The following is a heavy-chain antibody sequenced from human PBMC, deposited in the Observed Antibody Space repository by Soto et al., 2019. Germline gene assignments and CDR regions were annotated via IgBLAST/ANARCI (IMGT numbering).Heavy chain of an antibody. V-gene: IGHV1-69*02. CDR3: ELDCDYIFHSNY. CDR2: IIPILGIA. J-gene: IGHJ4*02. CDR1: GGTFSSYT. Sequence: QVQLVQSGAEVKKPGSSVKVSCKASGGTFSSYTISWVRQAPGQGLEWMGRIIPILGIANYAQKFQGRVTITADKSTSTAYMELSILRSEDTAVYYCELDCDYIFHSNYWGQGTLVTVSS. D-gene: IGHD4-17*01.